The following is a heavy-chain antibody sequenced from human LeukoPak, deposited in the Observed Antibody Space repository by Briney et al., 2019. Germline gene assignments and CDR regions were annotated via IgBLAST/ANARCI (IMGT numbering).Heavy chain of an antibody. CDR1: GGSISSSNW. Sequence: PSGTPSLTCAVSGGSISSSNWWSWVRQPPGKGLEWIGEIYHSGSTNYNPSLKSRVTISVDKSKNQFSLKMSSVTAADTAVYYCARGRIAVAGLYFDYWGQGTLVTVSS. V-gene: IGHV4-4*02. CDR2: IYHSGST. J-gene: IGHJ4*02. CDR3: ARGRIAVAGLYFDY. D-gene: IGHD6-19*01.